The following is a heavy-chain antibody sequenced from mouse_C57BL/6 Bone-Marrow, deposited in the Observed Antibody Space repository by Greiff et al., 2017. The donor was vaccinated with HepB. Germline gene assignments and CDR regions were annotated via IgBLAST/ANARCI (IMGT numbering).Heavy chain of an antibody. CDR3: AAGVAHWYFDV. V-gene: IGHV7-3*01. CDR2: IRNKANGYTT. CDR1: GFTFTDYY. Sequence: EVKLVESGGGLVQPGGSLSLSCAASGFTFTDYYMSWVRQPPGKALEWVGFIRNKANGYTTEYSASVKGRFTISRDNSQSILYLQMNALRAEDSATYSCAAGVAHWYFDVWGTGTTVTVSS. D-gene: IGHD1-1*02. J-gene: IGHJ1*03.